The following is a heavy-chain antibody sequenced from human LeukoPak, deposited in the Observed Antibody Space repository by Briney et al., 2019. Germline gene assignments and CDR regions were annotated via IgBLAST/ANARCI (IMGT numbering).Heavy chain of an antibody. V-gene: IGHV3-48*03. CDR2: ISSSGSTI. D-gene: IGHD3-9*01. J-gene: IGHJ4*02. CDR1: GFTFSSYE. Sequence: PGGSLRLSCAASGFTFSSYEMNWVRQAPGKGLEWVSYISSSGSTIYYADSVKGRFTISRDNAKNSLYLQMNSLRAEDTAVYYCVRDRLTGSYRYFDYWGQGTLVTVSS. CDR3: VRDRLTGSYRYFDY.